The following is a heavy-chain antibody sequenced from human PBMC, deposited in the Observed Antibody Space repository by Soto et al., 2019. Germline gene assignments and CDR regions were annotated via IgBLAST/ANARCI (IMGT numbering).Heavy chain of an antibody. J-gene: IGHJ6*02. CDR1: GYTFTSYN. Sequence: QVQLVQSGAEVKKPGASVKVSCKASGYTFTSYNINWVRQATGQGLEWMGWMNPNSGNTGYAQKFQGRVTMTRNTSISTAYMELSSLRSEDTAVYYCARGGRNIVVVPAATYYYYYGMDVWGQGTTVTVSS. D-gene: IGHD2-2*01. CDR3: ARGGRNIVVVPAATYYYYYGMDV. V-gene: IGHV1-8*01. CDR2: MNPNSGNT.